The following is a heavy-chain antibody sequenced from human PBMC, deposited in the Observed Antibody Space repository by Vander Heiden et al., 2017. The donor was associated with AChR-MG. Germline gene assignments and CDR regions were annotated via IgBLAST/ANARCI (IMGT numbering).Heavy chain of an antibody. J-gene: IGHJ4*02. Sequence: EVQLVESGGGLVQPGGSLKLSCAASGFSFSRYWMSWVRQAPGKGLEWVANIKQDGSERYYVDSVRGRFTISRDNADNSLYLQMNSLRAEDTAVYYCARDAACIVLTSLIDYWGQGTLVTVSS. CDR1: GFSFSRYW. V-gene: IGHV3-7*01. CDR2: IKQDGSER. CDR3: ARDAACIVLTSLIDY. D-gene: IGHD5-12*01.